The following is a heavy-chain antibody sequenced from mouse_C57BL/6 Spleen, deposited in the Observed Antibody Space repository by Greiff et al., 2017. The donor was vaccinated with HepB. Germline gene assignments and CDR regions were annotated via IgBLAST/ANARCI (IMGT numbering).Heavy chain of an antibody. V-gene: IGHV1-69*01. D-gene: IGHD1-1*01. Sequence: QVQLKESGAELVMPGASVKLSCKASGYTFTSYWMHWVKQRPGQGLEWIGEIDPSDSYTNYDQKFKGKSTLTVDKSSSTAYMQLSSLTSEDSAVYYCARFIEGYFDVWGTGTTVTVSS. J-gene: IGHJ1*03. CDR3: ARFIEGYFDV. CDR2: IDPSDSYT. CDR1: GYTFTSYW.